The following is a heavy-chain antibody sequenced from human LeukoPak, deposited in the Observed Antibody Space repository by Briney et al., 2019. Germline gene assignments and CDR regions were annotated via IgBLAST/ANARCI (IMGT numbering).Heavy chain of an antibody. J-gene: IGHJ4*02. CDR1: GFTFSSYA. Sequence: PGGSLRLSCAASGFTFSSYAMSWVRQAPGKGLEWVSTISGSGGSTYYADSVKGRFTISRDNSKNTLYLQMNSLRAEDTAVYYCAKDGRRGYSYGYADYWGQGTLVTVSS. CDR3: AKDGRRGYSYGYADY. V-gene: IGHV3-23*01. D-gene: IGHD5-18*01. CDR2: ISGSGGST.